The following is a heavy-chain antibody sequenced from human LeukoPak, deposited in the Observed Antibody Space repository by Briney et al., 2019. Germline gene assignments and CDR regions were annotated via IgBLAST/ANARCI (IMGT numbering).Heavy chain of an antibody. CDR2: IIPIFGTA. CDR3: ARASKMGYYYYYYGMDV. J-gene: IGHJ6*02. V-gene: IGHV1-69*13. CDR1: GGTFSSYA. Sequence: ASVKVSCKASGGTFSSYAISWVRQAPGQGLEWMGGIIPIFGTANYAQKFQGRVTITADGSTSTAYMELSSLRAEDTALYYCARASKMGYYYYYYGMDVWGQGTTVTVSS. D-gene: IGHD5-24*01.